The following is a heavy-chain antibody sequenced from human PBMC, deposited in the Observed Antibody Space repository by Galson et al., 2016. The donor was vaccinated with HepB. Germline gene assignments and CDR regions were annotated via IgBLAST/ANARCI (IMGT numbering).Heavy chain of an antibody. J-gene: IGHJ2*01. CDR2: IYHSGST. V-gene: IGHV4-31*03. CDR3: ARHRLSSVIAGWFFDF. D-gene: IGHD1-14*01. Sequence: TLSLTCNVSGGSITSYGYYWSWIRQHPGKGLEWIGYIYHSGSTYYNPSLESRITMSVDTSKNQFSLKLSSVTAADTAVYYCARHRLSSVIAGWFFDFWGRGTRVTVSS. CDR1: GGSITSYGYY.